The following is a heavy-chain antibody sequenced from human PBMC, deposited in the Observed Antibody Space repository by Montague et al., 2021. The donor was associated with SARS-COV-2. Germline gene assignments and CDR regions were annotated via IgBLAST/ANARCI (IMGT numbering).Heavy chain of an antibody. J-gene: IGHJ6*02. Sequence: SETLSLTCAVYGGSLSGYYWSWTRQPPGEGLEWIAEISHSGSASYNPSLQSRVTISVDTSKNQFSLKLSSATAADTAVYYCARVPYRLLFVPRYYGMDVWGQGTTVTLSS. V-gene: IGHV4-34*01. CDR2: ISHSGSA. D-gene: IGHD2-2*01. CDR3: ARVPYRLLFVPRYYGMDV. CDR1: GGSLSGYY.